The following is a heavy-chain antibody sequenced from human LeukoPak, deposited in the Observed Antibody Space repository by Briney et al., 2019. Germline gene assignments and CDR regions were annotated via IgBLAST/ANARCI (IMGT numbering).Heavy chain of an antibody. J-gene: IGHJ5*02. CDR2: VGRDGSI. V-gene: IGHV3-21*01. D-gene: IGHD3-22*01. Sequence: GSLRLSCVASGFTFNTYTMNWVRQAPGKGLEWISCVGRDGSIHYADSVKGRFTISRDNAKNSLYLQMNSLRAEDTAVYYCARDRSRSPYYYDSSGYPSSNWFDPWGQGTLVTVSS. CDR1: GFTFNTYT. CDR3: ARDRSRSPYYYDSSGYPSSNWFDP.